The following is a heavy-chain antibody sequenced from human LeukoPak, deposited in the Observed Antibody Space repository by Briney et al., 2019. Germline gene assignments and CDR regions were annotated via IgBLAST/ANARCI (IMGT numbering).Heavy chain of an antibody. CDR3: ARGGMITFGGVIDYYFDY. Sequence: SETLSLTCTVSGGSISSYYWSCVREPPGEGLEWIGYIYYSGSTNYNPSLKSRVTISVETSKNQFSLKLSSVTAADTAVYYCARGGMITFGGVIDYYFDYWGQGTLVTVSS. J-gene: IGHJ4*02. D-gene: IGHD3-16*02. V-gene: IGHV4-59*01. CDR1: GGSISSYY. CDR2: IYYSGST.